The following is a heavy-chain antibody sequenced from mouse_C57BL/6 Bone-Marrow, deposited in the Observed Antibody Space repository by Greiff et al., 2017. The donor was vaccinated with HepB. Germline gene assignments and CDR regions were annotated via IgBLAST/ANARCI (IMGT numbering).Heavy chain of an antibody. CDR1: GFTFSSYG. CDR2: ISSGGSYT. V-gene: IGHV5-6*02. J-gene: IGHJ4*01. D-gene: IGHD1-1*01. Sequence: EVKLVESGGDLVKPGGSLKLSCAASGFTFSSYGMSWVRQTPDKRLEWVATISSGGSYTYYPDSVKGRFTISRDNAKNTLYLQMSSLKSEDTAMYYCARRGITTVVAHYYAMDYWGQGTSVTVSS. CDR3: ARRGITTVVAHYYAMDY.